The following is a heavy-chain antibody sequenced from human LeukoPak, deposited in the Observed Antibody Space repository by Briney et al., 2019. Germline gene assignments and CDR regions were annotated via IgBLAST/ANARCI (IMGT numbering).Heavy chain of an antibody. CDR3: ARGAFLEWNHWYFDL. Sequence: GGTLRLSCAASGFTFSSYSMNWVRQAPGKGLEWVSSINSSSSYIYYADSVNSRFTISRDNAKNSLYLQMNSLRAEDTAVYYCARGAFLEWNHWYFDLWGRGTLVTVSS. D-gene: IGHD3-3*02. V-gene: IGHV3-21*01. CDR2: INSSSSYI. J-gene: IGHJ2*01. CDR1: GFTFSSYS.